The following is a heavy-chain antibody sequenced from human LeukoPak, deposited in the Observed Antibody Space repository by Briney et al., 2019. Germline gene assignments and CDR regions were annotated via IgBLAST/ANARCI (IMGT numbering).Heavy chain of an antibody. CDR2: IRYDGGNT. D-gene: IGHD3-22*01. Sequence: PGGSLRLSCAASGFIFSNYAMQWVRQAPGMGLEWVAFIRYDGGNTYYADSVKGRFTISRDNSKNTLYLQMNSLNAEDTAVYYCARDLGQYYDTSDNWFDPWGQGTLVTVSS. CDR1: GFIFSNYA. CDR3: ARDLGQYYDTSDNWFDP. J-gene: IGHJ5*02. V-gene: IGHV3-30*02.